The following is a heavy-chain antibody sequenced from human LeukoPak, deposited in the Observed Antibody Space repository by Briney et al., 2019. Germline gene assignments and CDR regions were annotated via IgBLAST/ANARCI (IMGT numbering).Heavy chain of an antibody. V-gene: IGHV1-69*05. CDR2: IIPIFGTA. J-gene: IGHJ6*03. CDR3: ARAGKPYVRASRYYYMDV. D-gene: IGHD3-10*02. CDR1: GGTFSSYA. Sequence: GASVKVSCKASGGTFSSYAISWVRQAPGQGLEWMGGIIPIFGTANYAQKFQGRVTITTDESTSTAYMELSSLRSEDTAVYCCARAGKPYVRASRYYYMDVWGKGTTVTVSS.